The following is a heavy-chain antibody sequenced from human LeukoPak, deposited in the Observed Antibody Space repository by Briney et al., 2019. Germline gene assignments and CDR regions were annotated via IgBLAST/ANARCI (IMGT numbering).Heavy chain of an antibody. CDR3: ARDQGSMIVVRTNNWYFDL. J-gene: IGHJ2*01. Sequence: GGSLRLSCAASGFTFSNYWMSWVRQAPGKGLGWLATINQDGSEMYYVDSVKGRFTISRDNGKNSLYLQINSLRADDTAVYYCARDQGSMIVVRTNNWYFDLWGRGTLVTVSS. CDR1: GFTFSNYW. V-gene: IGHV3-7*01. CDR2: INQDGSEM. D-gene: IGHD3-22*01.